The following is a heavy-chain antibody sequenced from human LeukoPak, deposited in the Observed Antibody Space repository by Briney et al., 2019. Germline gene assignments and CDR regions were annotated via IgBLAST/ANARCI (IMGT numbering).Heavy chain of an antibody. CDR1: GGSISSGGYY. CDR3: ARGSTGDLFDY. J-gene: IGHJ4*02. Sequence: PSETLSLTCTVSGGSISSGGYYWSWIRQHPGKGLEWIGYIYYSGSTYYNPSLKSRVTISVDTSKNQFSLKLSSVTAADTAVYYCARGSTGDLFDYWGQGTLVTVSS. CDR2: IYYSGST. D-gene: IGHD7-27*01. V-gene: IGHV4-31*03.